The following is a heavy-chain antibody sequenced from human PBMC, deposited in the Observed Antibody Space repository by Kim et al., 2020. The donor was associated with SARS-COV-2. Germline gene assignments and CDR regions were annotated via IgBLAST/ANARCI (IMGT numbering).Heavy chain of an antibody. V-gene: IGHV3-74*01. CDR2: INSDGSST. J-gene: IGHJ3*02. Sequence: GGSLRLSCAASGVTFSSYWMHWVRQAPGKGLVWVSRINSDGSSTSYADSVKGRFTISRDNAKNTLYLQMNSLRAEDTAVYYCAYASQRWLQFRAFDIWGQGTMVTVSS. D-gene: IGHD5-12*01. CDR3: AYASQRWLQFRAFDI. CDR1: GVTFSSYW.